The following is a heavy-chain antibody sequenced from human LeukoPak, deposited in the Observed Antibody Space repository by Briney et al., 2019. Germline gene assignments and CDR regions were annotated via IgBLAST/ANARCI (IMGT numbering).Heavy chain of an antibody. Sequence: GGSLRLSCAASGFSFSSYAMSWVRQAPGKGLEWVSGISGSGDSPYYADSVKGRFTISRDNSKNTLYLQMNSLRAEDTAVYYCAQDPSRKVAGRCDYWGQGTRVTVSS. CDR1: GFSFSSYA. D-gene: IGHD1-14*01. CDR2: ISGSGDSP. CDR3: AQDPSRKVAGRCDY. J-gene: IGHJ4*02. V-gene: IGHV3-23*01.